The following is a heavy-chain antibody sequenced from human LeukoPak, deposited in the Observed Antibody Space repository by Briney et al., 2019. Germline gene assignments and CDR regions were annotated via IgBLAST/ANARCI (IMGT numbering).Heavy chain of an antibody. J-gene: IGHJ3*02. V-gene: IGHV6-1*01. D-gene: IGHD5-24*01. CDR2: TYYRSKWYN. CDR3: ARASPKGDGYKDAFDI. CDR1: GDSVSSNSAA. Sequence: SQTLSLTCAISGDSVSSNSAAWNWIRQSPSRGLEWLGRTYYRSKWYNDYAVSVKSRITINPDTSKNQFSLQLNSVTPEDTAVYYCARASPKGDGYKDAFDIWGQGTMVTVSS.